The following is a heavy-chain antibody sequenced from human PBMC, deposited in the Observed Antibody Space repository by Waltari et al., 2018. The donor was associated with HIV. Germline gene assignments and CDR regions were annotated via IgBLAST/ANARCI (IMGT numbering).Heavy chain of an antibody. CDR3: ARGRWKNRGPLPMDV. CDR2: VNDVGGV. CDR1: GASFRDYF. Sequence: QVRLQQWGTGLLKPSETLSRTCAVYGASFRDYFWNWIRQSSGQGLEWTGEVNDVGGVRYSPSFRSRVSMSIDAATNQFSMNLTSATAADTAVYYCARGRWKNRGPLPMDVWDQGATVTVSS. D-gene: IGHD1-1*01. V-gene: IGHV4-34*01. J-gene: IGHJ6*02.